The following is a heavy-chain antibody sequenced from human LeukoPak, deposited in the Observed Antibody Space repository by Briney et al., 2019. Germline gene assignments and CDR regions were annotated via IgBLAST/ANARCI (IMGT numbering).Heavy chain of an antibody. J-gene: IGHJ4*02. V-gene: IGHV3-23*01. CDR1: GFTFSNYW. Sequence: GGSLRLSCAASGFTFSNYWMHWVRQAPGKGLEWVSAISGSGGSTYYADSVKGRFTISRDNSKNTLYLQMSSLRAEDTAVYYCAKSTPPVGFDYWGQGTLVTVSS. CDR3: AKSTPPVGFDY. D-gene: IGHD1-26*01. CDR2: ISGSGGST.